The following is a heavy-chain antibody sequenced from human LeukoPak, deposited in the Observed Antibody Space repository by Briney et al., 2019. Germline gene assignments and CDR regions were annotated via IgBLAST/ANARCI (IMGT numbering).Heavy chain of an antibody. D-gene: IGHD1-7*01. V-gene: IGHV3-74*01. CDR3: AREDELELFYFDY. J-gene: IGHJ4*02. Sequence: GGSLRLSCAASGFTFSSYWMHWVRQAPGKGLVWVSRINTDGSSTSYADSVKGRFTISRDNAKNTLYLQMNSLRAEDTAVYYCAREDELELFYFDYWGQGTLVTVSS. CDR1: GFTFSSYW. CDR2: INTDGSST.